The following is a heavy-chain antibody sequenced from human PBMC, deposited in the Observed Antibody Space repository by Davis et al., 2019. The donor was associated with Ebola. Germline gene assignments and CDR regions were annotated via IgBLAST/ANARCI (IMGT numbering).Heavy chain of an antibody. J-gene: IGHJ4*02. CDR1: GYSFTNYA. CDR2: INTGNANT. Sequence: AASVKVSCKASGYSFTNYAIHWVRQAPGQRLEWMGWINTGNANTEYSQKFQGRVIITRDTSASTAYMELSSLRSEDTAVYFCARDEFDYWGQGTLVTVSS. V-gene: IGHV1-3*04. CDR3: ARDEFDY.